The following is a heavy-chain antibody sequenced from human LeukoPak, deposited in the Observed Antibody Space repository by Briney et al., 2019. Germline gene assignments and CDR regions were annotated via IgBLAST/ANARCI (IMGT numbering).Heavy chain of an antibody. CDR2: IDWSGRST. Sequence: GGSLRLSCAASGFTFDDYGMSWVRQAPGKGLECVSGIDWSGRSTGYADSVKGRFTISRDNAKNSLYLQMISLRAEDTAFYSCTKDRSGYYDGSFDIWGQGTTVTVSS. V-gene: IGHV3-20*04. J-gene: IGHJ3*02. D-gene: IGHD3-22*01. CDR1: GFTFDDYG. CDR3: TKDRSGYYDGSFDI.